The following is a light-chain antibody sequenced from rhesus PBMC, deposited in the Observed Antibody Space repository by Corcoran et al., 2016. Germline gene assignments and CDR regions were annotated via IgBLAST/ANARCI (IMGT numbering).Light chain of an antibody. J-gene: IGLJ1*01. CDR1: TSDIGNDNR. Sequence: QAAPTQSPSVSGSPGQSVTISCTGNTSDIGNDNRVSWDQQYPGKAPKLLIYEVTQRPSGVSDRFSGSKSGNAASLTISGLQAEDEADYYCCADTTSYTHLFGVGTRLTVL. CDR3: CADTTSYTHL. CDR2: EVT. V-gene: IGLV2-13*03.